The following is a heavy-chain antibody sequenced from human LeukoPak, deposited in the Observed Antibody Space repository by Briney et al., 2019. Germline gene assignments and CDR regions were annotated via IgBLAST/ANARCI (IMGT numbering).Heavy chain of an antibody. Sequence: SETLSLTCAVYGGSFSGYYWSWIRQPPGKGLEWIGEINHSGSTNYNPSLKSRVTISVDTSKNQFSLKLSSVTAADTAVYYCARAGGRPDYWGQGTLVTVSS. V-gene: IGHV4-34*01. CDR2: INHSGST. CDR1: GGSFSGYY. CDR3: ARAGGRPDY. D-gene: IGHD1-26*01. J-gene: IGHJ4*02.